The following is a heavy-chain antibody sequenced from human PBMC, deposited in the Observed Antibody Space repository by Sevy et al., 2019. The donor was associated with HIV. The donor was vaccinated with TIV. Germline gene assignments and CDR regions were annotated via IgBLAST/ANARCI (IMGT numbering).Heavy chain of an antibody. CDR2: IKQDGSEK. CDR1: GFTFSSYW. V-gene: IGHV3-7*01. J-gene: IGHJ4*02. CDR3: ARDRLHQAAAGTGFDY. D-gene: IGHD6-13*01. Sequence: GGSLRLSCVASGFTFSSYWMSWVRQAPGKGLEWVANIKQDGSEKYYVDSVKGRFTISRDNAKNSLYLQMNSLRAEDTAVYYCARDRLHQAAAGTGFDYWGQGTLVTVSS.